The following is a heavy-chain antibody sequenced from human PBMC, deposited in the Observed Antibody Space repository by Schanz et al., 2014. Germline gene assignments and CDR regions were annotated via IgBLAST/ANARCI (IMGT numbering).Heavy chain of an antibody. CDR1: GFTFSAYW. CDR3: TRGSGSRSYGWYYDS. V-gene: IGHV3-7*01. Sequence: EVQLVEYGGGLVQPGESLRLSCAASGFTFSAYWMAWVRQAPGKGLEWVAAINQAASVQYYVDSVKGRFTISRDNAKNTLYLQMNSVRAEDSAVYYCTRGSGSRSYGWYYDSWGQGTLVTVSS. J-gene: IGHJ4*02. D-gene: IGHD3-10*01. CDR2: INQAASVQ.